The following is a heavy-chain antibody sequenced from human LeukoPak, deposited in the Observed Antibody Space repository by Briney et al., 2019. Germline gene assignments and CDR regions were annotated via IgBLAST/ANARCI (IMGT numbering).Heavy chain of an antibody. CDR3: ARARFREFDFDY. D-gene: IGHD3-10*01. Sequence: ASVKVSCKASGYTFTSYGISWVRQAPGQGLEWMGWISAYNGNTNYAQKLQGRVTMTTDTSTNTAYMELRSLRSDDTAVYYCARARFREFDFDYWGQGTLVTVSS. CDR1: GYTFTSYG. J-gene: IGHJ4*02. CDR2: ISAYNGNT. V-gene: IGHV1-18*01.